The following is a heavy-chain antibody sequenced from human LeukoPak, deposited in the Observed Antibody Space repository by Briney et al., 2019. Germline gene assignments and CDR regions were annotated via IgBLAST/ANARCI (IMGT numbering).Heavy chain of an antibody. CDR1: GFTFSSYA. D-gene: IGHD1-14*01. J-gene: IGHJ3*02. CDR2: ISFDGSYK. Sequence: GGSLRLSCAASGFTFSSYAMHWVRQAPGKGLEWVAIISFDGSYKNYADSVKGRFTISRDNSKNTLYLQMNSLRAEDTAVYYCARDRWNHDAFDIWGQGTMVTVSS. V-gene: IGHV3-30*04. CDR3: ARDRWNHDAFDI.